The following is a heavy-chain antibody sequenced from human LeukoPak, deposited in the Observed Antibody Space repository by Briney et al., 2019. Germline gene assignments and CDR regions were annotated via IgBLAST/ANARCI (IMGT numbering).Heavy chain of an antibody. D-gene: IGHD1-26*01. V-gene: IGHV4-34*01. CDR1: GGSLSGYY. CDR3: ARLGIGVDY. J-gene: IGHJ4*02. CDR2: INHSGST. Sequence: SETLSLTCAVYGGSLSGYYWSWIRQPPGKGLEWIGEINHSGSTNYNPSLKSRVTISVDTSKNQFSLKLSSVTAADTAVYYCARLGIGVDYWGQGTLVTVSS.